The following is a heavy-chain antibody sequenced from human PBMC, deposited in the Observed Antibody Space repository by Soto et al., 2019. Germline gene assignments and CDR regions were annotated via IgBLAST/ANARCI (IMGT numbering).Heavy chain of an antibody. J-gene: IGHJ4*02. CDR3: ARAPNYDFWSGPLAYYFDY. CDR2: ISSSSSYI. D-gene: IGHD3-3*01. CDR1: GFTFSSYG. Sequence: GGSLRLSCAASGFTFSSYGMNWVRQAPGKGLEWVSSISSSSSYIYYADSVKGRFTISRDNAKNSLYLQMNSLRAEDTAVYYCARAPNYDFWSGPLAYYFDYWGQGTLVTVSS. V-gene: IGHV3-21*01.